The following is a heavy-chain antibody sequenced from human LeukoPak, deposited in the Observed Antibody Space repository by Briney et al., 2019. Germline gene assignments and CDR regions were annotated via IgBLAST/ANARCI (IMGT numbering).Heavy chain of an antibody. V-gene: IGHV3-21*01. CDR2: ISSSSSYI. J-gene: IGHJ4*02. Sequence: GGSLRLSCAASGFTFSSYSMNWVRQAPGKGLEWVSSISSSSSYIYYADSVKGRFTISRDNAKNSLYLQMNSLRAEDTAVYYCARDPDWGGYFDYWGQGTLVTVSS. CDR1: GFTFSSYS. D-gene: IGHD7-27*01. CDR3: ARDPDWGGYFDY.